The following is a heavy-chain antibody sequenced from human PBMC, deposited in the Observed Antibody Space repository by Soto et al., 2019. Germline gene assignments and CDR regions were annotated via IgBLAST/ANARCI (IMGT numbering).Heavy chain of an antibody. CDR2: IYKSGNT. Sequence: QVQLQESGPGLVKPSQTLSLTCTVSGASINSGGYYWSWIRQHPGKGLEWIGYIYKSGNTYYNPSLKSRLTISVDTAKNQFSLKLSSVTAADTAVYYCARDGPGVDYFDYWGQGALVTVSS. CDR1: GASINSGGYY. V-gene: IGHV4-31*03. J-gene: IGHJ4*02. D-gene: IGHD2-15*01. CDR3: ARDGPGVDYFDY.